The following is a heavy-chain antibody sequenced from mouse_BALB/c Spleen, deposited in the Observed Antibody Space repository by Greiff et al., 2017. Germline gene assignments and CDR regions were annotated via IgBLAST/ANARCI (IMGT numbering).Heavy chain of an antibody. CDR3: ARVYYYGSSYGYFDV. J-gene: IGHJ1*01. V-gene: IGHV5-6-5*01. CDR2: ISSGGST. CDR1: GFTFSSYA. Sequence: VQLKESGGGLVKPGGSLKLSCAASGFTFSSYAMSWVRQTPEKRLEWVASISSGGSTYYPDSVKGRFTISRDNARNILYLQMSSLRSEDTAMYYCARVYYYGSSYGYFDVWGAGTTVTVSS. D-gene: IGHD1-1*01.